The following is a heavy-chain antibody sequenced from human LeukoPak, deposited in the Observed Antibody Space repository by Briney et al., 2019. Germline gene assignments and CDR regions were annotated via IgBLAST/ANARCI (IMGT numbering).Heavy chain of an antibody. D-gene: IGHD3-10*01. CDR3: ARDRMVRGVISYYFDY. CDR2: ISYDGSNK. CDR1: GFTFSSYA. Sequence: PGRSLRLSCAASGFTFSSYAMHWVRQAPGKGLEWVAVISYDGSNKYYADSVKGRFTISRDNSKNTLYLQMNSLRAEDTAVYYCARDRMVRGVISYYFDYWGQGTLVTVSS. J-gene: IGHJ4*02. V-gene: IGHV3-30-3*01.